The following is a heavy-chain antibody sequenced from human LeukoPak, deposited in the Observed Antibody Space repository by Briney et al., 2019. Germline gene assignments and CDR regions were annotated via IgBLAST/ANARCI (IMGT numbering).Heavy chain of an antibody. V-gene: IGHV1-69*04. CDR3: ARDYSSGWYDY. CDR2: IIPILGIA. J-gene: IGHJ4*02. Sequence: GASVKVSCKASGGTFSSYAISWVRQAPGQGLEWMGRIIPILGIANYAQKFQGRVTITADKSTSTAYMELSSLRSEDTAVYYCARDYSSGWYDYWGQGTLVTVSS. CDR1: GGTFSSYA. D-gene: IGHD6-19*01.